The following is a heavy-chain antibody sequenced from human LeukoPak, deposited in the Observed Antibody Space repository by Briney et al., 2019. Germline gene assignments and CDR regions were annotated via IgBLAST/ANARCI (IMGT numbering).Heavy chain of an antibody. Sequence: GASVKVSCKASGGTFSSYAISWVRQAPGQGLEWMGGIIPIFGTANYAQKFQGRVTITRDTSASTAYMELSSLRSEDTAVYYCARGLPWFGESPRHFDYWGQGTLVTVSS. D-gene: IGHD3-10*01. V-gene: IGHV1-69*05. CDR2: IIPIFGTA. CDR3: ARGLPWFGESPRHFDY. J-gene: IGHJ4*02. CDR1: GGTFSSYA.